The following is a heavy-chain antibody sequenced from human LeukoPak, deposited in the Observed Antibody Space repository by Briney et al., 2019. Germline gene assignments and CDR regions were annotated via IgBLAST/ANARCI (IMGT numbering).Heavy chain of an antibody. V-gene: IGHV4-34*01. D-gene: IGHD3-10*01. CDR3: ARDQEGITMVRGVAGFDY. CDR1: GGSFSGYY. CDR2: INHSGST. Sequence: SETLSLTCAVYGGSFSGYYWSWIRQPPGKGLEWIGEINHSGSTNYNPSLKSRVTISVDTSKNQFSLKLSSVTAADTAVYYCARDQEGITMVRGVAGFDYWGQGTLVTVSS. J-gene: IGHJ4*02.